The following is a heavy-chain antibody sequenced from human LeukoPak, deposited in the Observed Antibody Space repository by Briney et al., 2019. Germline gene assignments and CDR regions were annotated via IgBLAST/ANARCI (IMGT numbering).Heavy chain of an antibody. CDR1: GFTFSSYS. Sequence: GGSLRLSCAASGFTFSSYSMNWVRQAPGKGLEWVSSISSSSSYIYYADSVRGRFTISRDNAKKSLYLQMNILRAEDTAVYYCARWLAQQYYYYGMDVWDQGTTVTVSS. J-gene: IGHJ6*02. CDR3: ARWLAQQYYYYGMDV. D-gene: IGHD6-19*01. V-gene: IGHV3-21*01. CDR2: ISSSSSYI.